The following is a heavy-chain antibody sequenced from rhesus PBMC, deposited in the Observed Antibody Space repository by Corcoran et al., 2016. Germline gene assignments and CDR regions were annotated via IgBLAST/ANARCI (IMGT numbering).Heavy chain of an antibody. Sequence: QVQLQESGPAVVKPSETLSLTCAVSGGSISSSNWWDWIRQSPGKGLEWIGGIYGSAATTVYSPSLQRRFTLSIDTSKNQFSLKLSSVTAADTAVHFCASHLGSSYGWRFDVWGAGVLVTVSS. J-gene: IGHJ5-1*01. V-gene: IGHV4-93*02. D-gene: IGHD6-43*01. CDR3: ASHLGSSYGWRFDV. CDR1: GGSISSSNW. CDR2: IYGSAATT.